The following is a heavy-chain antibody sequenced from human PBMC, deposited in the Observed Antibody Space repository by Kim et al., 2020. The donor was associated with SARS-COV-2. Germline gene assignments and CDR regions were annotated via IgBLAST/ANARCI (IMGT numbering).Heavy chain of an antibody. J-gene: IGHJ4*02. V-gene: IGHV1-69*04. Sequence: SVKVSCKASGGTFSSYAISWVRQAPGQGLEWMGRIIPILGIANYAQKFQGRVTITADKSTSTAYMELSSLRSEDTAVYYCARGRVDDYGDYDFDYWGQGTLVTVSS. CDR1: GGTFSSYA. CDR3: ARGRVDDYGDYDFDY. CDR2: IIPILGIA. D-gene: IGHD4-17*01.